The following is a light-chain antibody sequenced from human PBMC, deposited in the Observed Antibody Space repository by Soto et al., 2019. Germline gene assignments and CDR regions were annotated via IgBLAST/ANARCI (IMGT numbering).Light chain of an antibody. CDR3: QQSYNAPA. V-gene: IGKV1-39*01. J-gene: IGKJ2*01. CDR2: AAS. CDR1: QNISNY. Sequence: DTQMTQSPSSLSASVGDRVTITCRASQNISNYLNWYQQKPGKAPNLLIYAASSLQSGVPSRFSGRGSGTEFTLTISSLQPEDFATYFCQQSYNAPAFGQGTKLEIK.